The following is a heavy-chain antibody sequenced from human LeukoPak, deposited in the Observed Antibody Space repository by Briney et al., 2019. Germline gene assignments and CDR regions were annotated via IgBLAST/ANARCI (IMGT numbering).Heavy chain of an antibody. V-gene: IGHV4-61*09. CDR3: AREKAPTDYGSGIDY. CDR2: ISTSRNA. Sequence: SETLSLTCTGSGVSISSGDYYWSCIRQPPGKILGWIGHISTSRNAKYNPSLISLTTITVDTSSNQFPLNLSSVNAADTAVYFCAREKAPTDYGSGIDYWGQGTLVTVSS. D-gene: IGHD3-10*01. J-gene: IGHJ4*02. CDR1: GVSISSGDYY.